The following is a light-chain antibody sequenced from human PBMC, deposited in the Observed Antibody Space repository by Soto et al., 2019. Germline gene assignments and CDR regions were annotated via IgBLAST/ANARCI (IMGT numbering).Light chain of an antibody. Sequence: EIVLTQSPGTLSLSPRERATLSCRASQSVSSGYLAWYQHKPGQAPRLLIYGVSSRAPGIPDRFSGIGSGTDFTLTINTLEPEGYAVYYCQQYAASPRTFGQGTQVEVK. V-gene: IGKV3-20*01. J-gene: IGKJ1*01. CDR3: QQYAASPRT. CDR2: GVS. CDR1: QSVSSGY.